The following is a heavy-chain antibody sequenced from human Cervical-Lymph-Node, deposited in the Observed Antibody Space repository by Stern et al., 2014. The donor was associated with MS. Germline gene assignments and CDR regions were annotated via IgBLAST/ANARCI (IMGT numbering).Heavy chain of an antibody. CDR2: FNTNTGNP. J-gene: IGHJ4*02. CDR3: ARIHPGDY. Sequence: QVQLVQSGSELKKPGASVKVSCKASGYTFTNYAMNWVRQSPGQGLEWMGWFNTNTGNPTYAQGFTGRFVLYVDASDSTAYLPISSLKPEDTALYYCARIHPGDYWCQGTLVTVSS. CDR1: GYTFTNYA. V-gene: IGHV7-4-1*02.